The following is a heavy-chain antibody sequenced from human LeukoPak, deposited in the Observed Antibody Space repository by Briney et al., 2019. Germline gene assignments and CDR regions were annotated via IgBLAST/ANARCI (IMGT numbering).Heavy chain of an antibody. CDR2: ISSSSSCI. CDR3: ARGMGDYVYYYYGMDV. CDR1: GFTFSSYS. V-gene: IGHV3-21*01. D-gene: IGHD4-17*01. Sequence: GGSLRLSCAAYGFTFSSYSMNWVRQAPGKGLKWVSSISSSSSCIYYADSVKGRFTISRDNAKNSLYLQMNSLRAEETAVYYCARGMGDYVYYYYGMDVWGKGTTVTVSS. J-gene: IGHJ6*04.